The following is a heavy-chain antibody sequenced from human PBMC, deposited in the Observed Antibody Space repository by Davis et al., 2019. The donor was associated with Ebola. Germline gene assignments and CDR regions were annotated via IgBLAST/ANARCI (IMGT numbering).Heavy chain of an antibody. V-gene: IGHV3-7*03. CDR1: GFTFSSYW. D-gene: IGHD1-26*01. CDR3: ARGAVRAVVVGPTTDYFDY. J-gene: IGHJ4*02. Sequence: GGSLRFSCAASGFTFSSYWMSWVRQAPGKGLEWVANIKQDGSEKYYVDSVEGRFTISRDNAKNSLFLQMNSLRAEDAAVYYCARGAVRAVVVGPTTDYFDYWGQGTLVTVSS. CDR2: IKQDGSEK.